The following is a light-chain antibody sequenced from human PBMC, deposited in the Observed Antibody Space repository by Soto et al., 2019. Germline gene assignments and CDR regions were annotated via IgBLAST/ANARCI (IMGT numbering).Light chain of an antibody. CDR1: QSISSW. CDR2: DAS. CDR3: QQYNSYSPT. Sequence: DIQMTQSPSTLSASVGDRVTITCRASQSISSWSAWYQQKPGKAPKLLIFDASSLQSGVPSRFSGSGSGTEFTLTISSLQPDDFATYYCQQYNSYSPTFGQGTMVEIE. V-gene: IGKV1-5*01. J-gene: IGKJ1*01.